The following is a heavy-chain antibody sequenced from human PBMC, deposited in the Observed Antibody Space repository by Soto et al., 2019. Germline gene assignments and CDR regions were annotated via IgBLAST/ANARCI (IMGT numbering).Heavy chain of an antibody. Sequence: ASXKVSCKASGYTFSSYDINCVRQSTGQGLEWMGWMNPNSGNTGYAQKFQGRVTMTRNTSISTAYMELSSLRYEDTAVYYCARVMSSGWPNWFDPWGQGTLVTVSS. CDR2: MNPNSGNT. CDR1: GYTFSSYD. D-gene: IGHD6-19*01. CDR3: ARVMSSGWPNWFDP. J-gene: IGHJ5*02. V-gene: IGHV1-8*01.